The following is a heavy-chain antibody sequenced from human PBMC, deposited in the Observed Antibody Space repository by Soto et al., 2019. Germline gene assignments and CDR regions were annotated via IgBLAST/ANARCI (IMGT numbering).Heavy chain of an antibody. J-gene: IGHJ3*02. CDR3: ARGRRVRGVLRADAFDI. V-gene: IGHV1-8*01. CDR1: GYTFTSYD. D-gene: IGHD3-10*01. Sequence: QVQLVQSGAEVKKPGASVKVSCKASGYTFTSYDINWVRQATGQGLEWMGWMNPNSGNTGYAQKFQGRVTMTRNTSISTAYMELSSLRPEDTAVYYCARGRRVRGVLRADAFDIWGQGTMVTVSS. CDR2: MNPNSGNT.